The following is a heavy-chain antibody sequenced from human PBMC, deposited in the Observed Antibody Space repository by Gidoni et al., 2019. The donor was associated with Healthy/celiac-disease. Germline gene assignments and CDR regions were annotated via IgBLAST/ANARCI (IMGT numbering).Heavy chain of an antibody. D-gene: IGHD3-9*01. CDR1: GFTFGSYA. Sequence: EVQLLESGGGLVQPGGSLRLSCAASGFTFGSYAMRWVRQAPGKGLGWVSAISGSGVSTYYADSVKGRFTISRDNSKNTLYLQMNSLRAEDTAVYYCARGPPYYDILTGNRLAPFDYWGQGTLVTVSS. V-gene: IGHV3-23*01. J-gene: IGHJ4*02. CDR2: ISGSGVST. CDR3: ARGPPYYDILTGNRLAPFDY.